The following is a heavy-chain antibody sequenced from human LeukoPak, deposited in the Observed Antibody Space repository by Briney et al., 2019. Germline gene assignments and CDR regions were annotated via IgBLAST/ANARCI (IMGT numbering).Heavy chain of an antibody. CDR1: GYSISSGYY. D-gene: IGHD3-10*01. J-gene: IGHJ6*03. V-gene: IGHV4-38-2*02. CDR3: ARRVGRWFGERAYYYNYMDV. Sequence: SETLSLTCTVSGYSISSGYYWGWIRQPPGKGLEWIGSIYYSGSTYYNPSLKSRVTISVDTSKNQFSLKLSSVTAADTTVYYCARRVGRWFGERAYYYNYMDVWGKGTTVTISS. CDR2: IYYSGST.